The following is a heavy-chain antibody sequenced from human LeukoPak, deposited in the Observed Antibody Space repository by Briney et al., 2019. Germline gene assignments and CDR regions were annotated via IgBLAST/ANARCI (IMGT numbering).Heavy chain of an antibody. J-gene: IGHJ4*02. CDR3: AKRNYDSSVFDY. CDR2: ISGSGGST. CDR1: GGTFSSYA. D-gene: IGHD3-22*01. V-gene: IGHV3-23*01. Sequence: SCKTSGGTFSSYAMSWVRQAPGKGLEWVSAISGSGGSTYYADSVKGRFTISRDNSKNTLYLQMNSLRAEDTAVYYCAKRNYDSSVFDYWGQGTLVTVSS.